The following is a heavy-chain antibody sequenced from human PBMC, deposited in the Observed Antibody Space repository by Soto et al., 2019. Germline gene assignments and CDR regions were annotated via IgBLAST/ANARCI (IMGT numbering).Heavy chain of an antibody. Sequence: SVKVSCKASGGTFSSYAISCVRQAPGQGLEWMGGIIPIFGTANYAQKFQGRVTITADESTSTAYMELSSLRSEDTAVYYCARVASSSWYWFDPWGQGALVTVSS. CDR3: ARVASSSWYWFDP. CDR1: GGTFSSYA. V-gene: IGHV1-69*13. J-gene: IGHJ5*02. D-gene: IGHD6-13*01. CDR2: IIPIFGTA.